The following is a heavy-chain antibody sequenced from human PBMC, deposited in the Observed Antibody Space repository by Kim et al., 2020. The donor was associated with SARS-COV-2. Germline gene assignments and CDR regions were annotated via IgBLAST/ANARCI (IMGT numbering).Heavy chain of an antibody. D-gene: IGHD6-19*01. CDR3: VRPGYTSGWYQYWFVP. CDR1: GYTFINYD. J-gene: IGHJ5*02. CDR2: MNPKTGNT. V-gene: IGHV1-8*01. Sequence: ASVKVSCKASGYTFINYDINWVRQASGQRLEWMGWMNPKTGNTGYAQKFQGRVAMTRDTSTKTAYMELNSLRYEDTAVYYCVRPGYTSGWYQYWFVPWGQGTLVPVSS.